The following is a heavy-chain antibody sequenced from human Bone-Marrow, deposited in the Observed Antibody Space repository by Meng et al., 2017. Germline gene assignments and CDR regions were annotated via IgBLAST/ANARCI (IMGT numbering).Heavy chain of an antibody. CDR3: ATLVVPAAMRVFDY. D-gene: IGHD2-2*01. V-gene: IGHV3-23*01. CDR1: GFTVSSYA. Sequence: GESLKISCAASGFTVSSYAMSWVRQAPGKGLEWVSAISGSGGSTYYADSVKGRFTISRDNSKNTLYLQMNSLRAEDTAVYYCATLVVPAAMRVFDYWGQGTLVTVSS. CDR2: ISGSGGST. J-gene: IGHJ4*02.